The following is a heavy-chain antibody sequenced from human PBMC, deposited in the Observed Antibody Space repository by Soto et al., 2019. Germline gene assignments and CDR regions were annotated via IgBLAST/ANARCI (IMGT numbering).Heavy chain of an antibody. J-gene: IGHJ4*02. V-gene: IGHV3-21*04. CDR1: GLNFEKCS. D-gene: IGHD2-15*01. CDR2: ISPSSTYI. CDR3: STDTGDIEVVPATT. Sequence: GGSLRLSCAASGLNFEKCSMNWVRQPPGKGPEWLASISPSSTYIRYADSVKGRFTISRDNARNSLSLQMMNLRADDTAIYYCSTDTGDIEVVPATTWGQGTLVTVSS.